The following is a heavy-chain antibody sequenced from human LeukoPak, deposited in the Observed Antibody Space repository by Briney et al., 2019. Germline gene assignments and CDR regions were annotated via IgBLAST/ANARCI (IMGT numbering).Heavy chain of an antibody. D-gene: IGHD3-3*01. V-gene: IGHV1-2*02. Sequence: ASVKVSCKASGYTFTDYFMNWVRQAPGQGLEWMGWINPKSGGTVYAQKFQGRVTMTRDTSSSTAYMELSRLRFDDTVVYYCARGPRITIFGVVMANDAFDMWGQGTMVTVSS. CDR2: INPKSGGT. CDR3: ARGPRITIFGVVMANDAFDM. J-gene: IGHJ3*02. CDR1: GYTFTDYF.